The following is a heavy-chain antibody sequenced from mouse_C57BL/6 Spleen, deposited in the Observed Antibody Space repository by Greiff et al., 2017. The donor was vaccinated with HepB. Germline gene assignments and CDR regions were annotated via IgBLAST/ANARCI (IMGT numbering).Heavy chain of an antibody. CDR1: GFNIKDDY. J-gene: IGHJ2*01. CDR2: IYPENGDT. Sequence: EVQLQQSGAELARPGASVKLSCTASGFNIKDDYMHWVKQRPEQGLEWIGWIYPENGDTEYASKFQGKATITADTSSNTAYLQLSSLTSADTAVYYCTKWGYGNYVDYWGQGTTLTVSA. CDR3: TKWGYGNYVDY. D-gene: IGHD2-10*02. V-gene: IGHV14-4*01.